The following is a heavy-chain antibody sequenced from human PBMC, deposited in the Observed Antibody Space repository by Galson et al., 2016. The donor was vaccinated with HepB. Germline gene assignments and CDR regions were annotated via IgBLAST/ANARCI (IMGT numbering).Heavy chain of an antibody. V-gene: IGHV5-51*01. CDR3: ARQGMIQAAGIDY. Sequence: QSGAEVKKPGESLKISCKGSGYTFTNYWIGWVRQMPGKGLEWMGIIYPGDSDTRYSPSFQGQVTISADKSTSTAYLQWSSLKASDSAMYYCARQGMIQAAGIDYWGQGAMVTVSS. CDR1: GYTFTNYW. J-gene: IGHJ4*02. CDR2: IYPGDSDT. D-gene: IGHD6-19*01.